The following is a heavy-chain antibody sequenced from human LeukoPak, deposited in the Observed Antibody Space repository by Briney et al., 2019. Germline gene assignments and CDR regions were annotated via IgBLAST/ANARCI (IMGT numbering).Heavy chain of an antibody. CDR1: GFTFSSYA. Sequence: GGSLRLSCAASGFTFSSYAMSWVRQAPGKGLEWVSAISGSGGSTYYADSVKGRFTISRDNAKNSLYLQMNSLRAEDTAVYYCAREVHYDSSGYYFVRSFGIDYWGQGTLVTVSS. D-gene: IGHD3-22*01. J-gene: IGHJ4*02. CDR2: ISGSGGST. V-gene: IGHV3-23*01. CDR3: AREVHYDSSGYYFVRSFGIDY.